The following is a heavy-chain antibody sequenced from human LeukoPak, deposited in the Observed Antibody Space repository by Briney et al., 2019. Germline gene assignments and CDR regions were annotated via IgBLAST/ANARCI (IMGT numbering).Heavy chain of an antibody. CDR1: GATFSSYA. D-gene: IGHD2-2*02. Sequence: ASVKVSCKASGATFSSYAITWVRQAPGQGLEWMGGNIPIFGTANYAQKVQGRVTITTDESTSTAYMEMSSLRSEDTAVYYCARGPYCSSTSCYMARYFDYWGQGTLVTVSS. V-gene: IGHV1-69*05. J-gene: IGHJ4*02. CDR3: ARGPYCSSTSCYMARYFDY. CDR2: NIPIFGTA.